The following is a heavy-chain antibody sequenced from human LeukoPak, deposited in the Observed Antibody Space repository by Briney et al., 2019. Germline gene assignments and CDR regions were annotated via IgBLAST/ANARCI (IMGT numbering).Heavy chain of an antibody. Sequence: GESLKISCKGSGYSFTSYWIGWVRQMPGKGLEWMGIIYPGDSDTRYSPSFQGQVTISADKSISTAYLQWSSLKASDTAMYYCARQVLSHSSGWSPNFDYWGQGTLVTVSS. V-gene: IGHV5-51*01. CDR3: ARQVLSHSSGWSPNFDY. CDR2: IYPGDSDT. CDR1: GYSFTSYW. D-gene: IGHD6-19*01. J-gene: IGHJ4*02.